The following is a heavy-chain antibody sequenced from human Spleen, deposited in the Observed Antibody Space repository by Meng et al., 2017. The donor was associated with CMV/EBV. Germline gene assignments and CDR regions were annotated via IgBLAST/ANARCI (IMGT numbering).Heavy chain of an antibody. CDR1: GYY. V-gene: IGHV1-2*02. J-gene: IGHJ2*01. D-gene: IGHD2-2*01. CDR3: ARDHVRYCSSTSCRTNWYFDL. Sequence: GYYIHWVHQAPGQGLEWMGWINPKTGGTYSTQRFQGRVTMTRDSSLSTAYMELGRLRSDDTAVYFCARDHVRYCSSTSCRTNWYFDLWGRGTLVTVSS. CDR2: INPKTGGT.